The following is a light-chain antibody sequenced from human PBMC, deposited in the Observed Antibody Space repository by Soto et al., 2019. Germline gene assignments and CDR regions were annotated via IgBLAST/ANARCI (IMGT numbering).Light chain of an antibody. J-gene: IGKJ1*01. Sequence: EIVLTQSPGTLSLSPGERATLSCRASQTVSRCYLAWYQKKPGQAPRLLIYGASSRATGIPDRFSCSGSGTDFSLTISRLEPGDFAVYYCQQFGSSPWTFGQGTKVEIK. CDR1: QTVSRCY. CDR2: GAS. V-gene: IGKV3-20*01. CDR3: QQFGSSPWT.